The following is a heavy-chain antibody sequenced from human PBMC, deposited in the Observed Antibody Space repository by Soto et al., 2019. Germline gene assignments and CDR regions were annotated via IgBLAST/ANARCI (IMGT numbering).Heavy chain of an antibody. CDR2: ISSSGSTI. Sequence: EVQLVESGGGLVQPGGSLRLSCAASGFTFSSYEMNWVRQAPGKGLEWVSYISSSGSTIYYADSVKGRFTISRDNAKNSLYLQMNSLRAEDTAVYYCATRETPYGDYVQDAFDIWGQGTMVTVSS. V-gene: IGHV3-48*03. D-gene: IGHD4-17*01. CDR1: GFTFSSYE. CDR3: ATRETPYGDYVQDAFDI. J-gene: IGHJ3*02.